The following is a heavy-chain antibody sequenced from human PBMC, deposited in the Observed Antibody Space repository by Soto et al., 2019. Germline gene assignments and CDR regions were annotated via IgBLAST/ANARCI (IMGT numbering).Heavy chain of an antibody. CDR3: ARGSGYDSSGYSYFDH. D-gene: IGHD3-22*01. J-gene: IGHJ4*01. V-gene: IGHV4-59*02. CDR1: GGSVSSYD. Sequence: XETLSLTCTVAGGSVSSYDWSWIRQPPGKGLEWIGYIYYSGSTNYNPSLKSRVTISVDTSKNQFSLKLSSVTAADTAVYYCARGSGYDSSGYSYFDHWGHGTLVTVSS. CDR2: IYYSGST.